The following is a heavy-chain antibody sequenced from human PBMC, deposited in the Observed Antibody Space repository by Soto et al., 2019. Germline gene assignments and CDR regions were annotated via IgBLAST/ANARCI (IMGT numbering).Heavy chain of an antibody. Sequence: VQLVQSGAEVKKPGSSVKVSCKASGGTFSSYTISWVRQAPGQGLEWMGRIIPILGIANYAQKFQGRVTTTADKSTSTAYMELSRLRSEDTAVYYCARDSDIVLVPAATQLELRYWGQGTLVTVSS. V-gene: IGHV1-69*08. D-gene: IGHD2-2*01. CDR2: IIPILGIA. CDR1: GGTFSSYT. CDR3: ARDSDIVLVPAATQLELRY. J-gene: IGHJ4*02.